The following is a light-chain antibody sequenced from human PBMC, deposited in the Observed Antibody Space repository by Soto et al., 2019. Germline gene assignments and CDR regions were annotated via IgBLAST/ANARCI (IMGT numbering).Light chain of an antibody. J-gene: IGLJ1*01. CDR1: SSDLSSYNR. CDR3: SLYPNTNTYV. CDR2: EFS. Sequence: SVLTQPPSVSGSPGQSVTISCTGTSSDLSSYNRVSWYQQSPGTAPKLIIYEFSNRPSGVPDRFSGSRSGNTASLTISGLQAEDEADYYCSLYPNTNTYVFGTGTKV. V-gene: IGLV2-18*01.